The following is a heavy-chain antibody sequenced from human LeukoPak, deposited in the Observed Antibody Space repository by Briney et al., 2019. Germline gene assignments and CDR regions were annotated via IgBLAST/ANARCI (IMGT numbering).Heavy chain of an antibody. D-gene: IGHD2-8*01. CDR3: ARDPWVAMVGNELAGMDV. CDR1: GYTFTSYG. CDR2: ISAYNGNT. J-gene: IGHJ6*02. V-gene: IGHV1-18*01. Sequence: ASVKVSCKASGYTFTSYGISWVRQAPGQGLEWMGWISAYNGNTNYAQKLQGRVTMTTDTSTSTAYMELSSLRSEDTAVYYCARDPWVAMVGNELAGMDVWGQGTTVTVSS.